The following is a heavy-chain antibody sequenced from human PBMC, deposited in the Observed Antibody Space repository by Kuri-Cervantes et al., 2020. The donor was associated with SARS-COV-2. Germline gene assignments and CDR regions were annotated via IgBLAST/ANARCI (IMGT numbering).Heavy chain of an antibody. Sequence: SETLSLTCAVYGGSFSGYYWSWIRQLPGKGPEWIGEINHSGSTNYNPSLKSRVTISVDTSKNQFSLKLSSVTAADTAVYYCARDLIAAAGQYYYYGMDVWGQGTTVTVSS. J-gene: IGHJ6*02. CDR3: ARDLIAAAGQYYYYGMDV. V-gene: IGHV4-34*01. D-gene: IGHD6-13*01. CDR1: GGSFSGYY. CDR2: INHSGST.